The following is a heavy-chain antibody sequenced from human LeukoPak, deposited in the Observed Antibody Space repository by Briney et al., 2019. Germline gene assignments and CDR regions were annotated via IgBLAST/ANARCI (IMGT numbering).Heavy chain of an antibody. J-gene: IGHJ6*03. V-gene: IGHV1-18*01. CDR3: ARESTYYYDSSGYYYSTYYYYYMDV. D-gene: IGHD3-22*01. Sequence: ASVKVSCKASGYTFTSYGISWVRQAPGQGLEWMGWISAYNGNTNYAQKLQGRVTMTTDTSTSTAYMELRSLRSDDTAVYYCARESTYYYDSSGYYYSTYYYYYMDVWGKGTTVTVSS. CDR2: ISAYNGNT. CDR1: GYTFTSYG.